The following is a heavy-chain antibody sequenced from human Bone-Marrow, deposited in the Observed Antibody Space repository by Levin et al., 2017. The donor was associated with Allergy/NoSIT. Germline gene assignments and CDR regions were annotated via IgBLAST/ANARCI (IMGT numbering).Heavy chain of an antibody. CDR1: GGTFSSYA. Sequence: SVKVSCKASGGTFSSYAISWVRQAPGQGLEWMGRIIPILGIANYAQKFQGRVTITADKSTSTAYMELSSLRSEDTAVYYCARESRLLYATWYFDYWGQGTLVTVSS. CDR2: IIPILGIA. J-gene: IGHJ4*02. D-gene: IGHD3-3*01. CDR3: ARESRLLYATWYFDY. V-gene: IGHV1-69*04.